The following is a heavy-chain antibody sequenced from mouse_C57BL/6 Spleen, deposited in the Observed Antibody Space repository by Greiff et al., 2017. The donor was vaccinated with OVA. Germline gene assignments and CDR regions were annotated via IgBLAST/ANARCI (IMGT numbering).Heavy chain of an antibody. D-gene: IGHD1-1*01. V-gene: IGHV1-62-2*01. CDR2: FYPGSGSI. CDR1: GYTFTEYT. Sequence: QVQLKQSGAELVKPGASVKLSCKASGYTFTEYTIHWVKQRSGQGLEWIGWFYPGSGSIKYNEKFKDKATLTADKSSSTVYMELSRLTSEDSAVYFCARHEDYYGSSYVKYFDVWGTGTTVTVSS. CDR3: ARHEDYYGSSYVKYFDV. J-gene: IGHJ1*03.